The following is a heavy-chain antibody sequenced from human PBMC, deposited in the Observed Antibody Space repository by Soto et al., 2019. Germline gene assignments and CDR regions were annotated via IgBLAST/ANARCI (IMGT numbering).Heavy chain of an antibody. CDR1: GASISSGSHY. J-gene: IGHJ5*01. CDR2: IYHTGST. D-gene: IGHD6-13*01. V-gene: IGHV4-61*01. CDR3: TRGGSIAAAVVDS. Sequence: QVQLQESGPGLVKPSETLSLTCTVSGASISSGSHYWSWIRQPPGKGLEWIGYIYHTGSTNYNPSLNSRVTMSVDTSKNQFSPKLNSVTAADTAVYYCTRGGSIAAAVVDSWGQGTLVTVSS.